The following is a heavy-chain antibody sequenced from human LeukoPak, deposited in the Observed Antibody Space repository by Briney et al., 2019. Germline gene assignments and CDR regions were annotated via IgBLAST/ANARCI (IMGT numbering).Heavy chain of an antibody. CDR2: ISGSDSSS. V-gene: IGHV3-23*01. Sequence: QSGGSLRLSCAASGFTFSSYAMTWVRQAPGKGLEWVSAISGSDSSSSYAASVKGRFTISRDNSKNTLYLQMNSLRAEDTAVYYCAKVRGRGYYDSSGYYPFDYWGQGTLVTVSS. D-gene: IGHD3-22*01. CDR1: GFTFSSYA. J-gene: IGHJ4*02. CDR3: AKVRGRGYYDSSGYYPFDY.